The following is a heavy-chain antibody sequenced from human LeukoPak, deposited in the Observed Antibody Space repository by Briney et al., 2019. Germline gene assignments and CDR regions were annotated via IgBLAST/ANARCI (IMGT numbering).Heavy chain of an antibody. CDR3: AREGSCGYMGYYFDY. D-gene: IGHD5-18*01. CDR2: IYYSGST. Sequence: SETLSLTCTVSGGSISSYYWSWVRQPPGKGLEWVGYIYYSGSTNYNPSLKSRVTISVDTSKNQFSLKLSSVTAADTAVYYCAREGSCGYMGYYFDYWGQGTLVTVSS. CDR1: GGSISSYY. J-gene: IGHJ4*02. V-gene: IGHV4-59*01.